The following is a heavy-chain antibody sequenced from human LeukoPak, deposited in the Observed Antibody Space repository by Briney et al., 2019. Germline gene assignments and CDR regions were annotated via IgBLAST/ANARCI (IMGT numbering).Heavy chain of an antibody. D-gene: IGHD3-10*01. CDR3: AKVAKYYYGPETYYFFEQ. J-gene: IGHJ4*02. CDR1: GFTFTTYW. CDR2: INQDGTEK. V-gene: IGHV3-7*01. Sequence: GGSLRLSCAASGFTFTTYWMTWVRQAPGKGLEWVANINQDGTEKYYVDSVKGRFTISRDYAKDSLYLQMNSLRVEDTAVYYCAKVAKYYYGPETYYFFEQWGQGTPVTASS.